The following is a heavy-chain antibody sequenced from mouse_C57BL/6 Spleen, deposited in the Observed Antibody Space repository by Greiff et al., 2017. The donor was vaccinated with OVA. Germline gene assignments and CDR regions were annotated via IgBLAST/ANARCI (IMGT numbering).Heavy chain of an antibody. J-gene: IGHJ3*01. D-gene: IGHD4-1*02. V-gene: IGHV14-1*01. CDR2: IDPEDGDT. CDR3: TTPQLGGFAY. Sequence: VQLQQPGAELVRPGASVKLSCTASGYNIKDYYMHWVKQRPEQGLEWIGRIDPEDGDTEYAPKFQGKATMTADTSSNTAYLQLSSLTSEDTAVYYCTTPQLGGFAYWGQGTLVTVSA. CDR1: GYNIKDYY.